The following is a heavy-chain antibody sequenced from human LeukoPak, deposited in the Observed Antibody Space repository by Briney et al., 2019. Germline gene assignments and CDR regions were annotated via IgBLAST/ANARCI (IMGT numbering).Heavy chain of an antibody. CDR1: GFTFSSYG. CDR2: ISYDGSNK. Sequence: GGSLRLSCAASGFTFSSYGMHWVRQAPGKGLEWVAVISYDGSNKYYADSVKGRFTISRDNSKNTLYLQMNSLRAEDTAVYYCVRSGRGTYYYFDYWGQGTLVTVSS. CDR3: VRSGRGTYYYFDY. D-gene: IGHD1-26*01. V-gene: IGHV3-30*03. J-gene: IGHJ4*02.